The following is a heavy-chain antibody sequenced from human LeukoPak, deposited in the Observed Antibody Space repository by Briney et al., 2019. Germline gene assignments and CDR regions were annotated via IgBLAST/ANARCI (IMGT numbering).Heavy chain of an antibody. J-gene: IGHJ3*02. Sequence: QPGRSLRLSCAASGFTFSSYAMHWVRQAPGKGLEWVAVISYDGSNKYYADSVKGRFTISRDNSKNTLYLQMNSLRAEDTAVYYCAKDRSSSWSIDAFDIWGQGTMVTVSS. CDR1: GFTFSSYA. V-gene: IGHV3-30-3*01. CDR3: AKDRSSSWSIDAFDI. D-gene: IGHD6-13*01. CDR2: ISYDGSNK.